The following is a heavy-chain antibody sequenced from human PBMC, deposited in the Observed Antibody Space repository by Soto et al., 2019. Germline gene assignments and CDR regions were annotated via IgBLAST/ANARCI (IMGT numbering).Heavy chain of an antibody. V-gene: IGHV1-18*01. CDR3: ARDDGADPYSVSYLYYFDY. CDR2: ISAYNGNT. CDR1: GYTFTSYG. J-gene: IGHJ4*02. D-gene: IGHD1-26*01. Sequence: QVQLVQSGAEVKKPGASVKVSCKASGYTFTSYGISWVRQVPGQGLAWMGWISAYNGNTNYAQKLQGRVTMTTDTATSTAYREMRSLRSDDTAVYYCARDDGADPYSVSYLYYFDYWCQGTLVTVSS.